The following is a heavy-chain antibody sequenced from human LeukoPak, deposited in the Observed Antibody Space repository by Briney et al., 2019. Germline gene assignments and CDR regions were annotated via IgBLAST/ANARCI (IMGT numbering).Heavy chain of an antibody. CDR3: ARDVVDFDY. Sequence: GGSLRLSCAASGFTFSSYSMNWVRQAPGKGLEWVSYITSSSSTIYYADSVKGRITISRDNAKNSLYLQMNSLRAEDTAVYYCARDVVDFDYWGQGTLVTVSS. CDR1: GFTFSSYS. V-gene: IGHV3-48*04. CDR2: ITSSSSTI. J-gene: IGHJ4*02.